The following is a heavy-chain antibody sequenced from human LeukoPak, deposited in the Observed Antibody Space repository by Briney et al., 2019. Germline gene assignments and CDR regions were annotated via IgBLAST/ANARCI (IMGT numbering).Heavy chain of an antibody. J-gene: IGHJ4*02. CDR1: GGSISSGSYY. CDR3: ARDLSNGDYDPFGY. Sequence: SETLSLTCTVSGGSISSGSYYWSWIRQPAGKGLEWIGRIYTSGSTNYNPSLKSRVTISVDTSKNQFSLKLSSVTAADTAVYYCARDLSNGDYDPFGYWGQGTLVTVSS. CDR2: IYTSGST. D-gene: IGHD4-17*01. V-gene: IGHV4-61*02.